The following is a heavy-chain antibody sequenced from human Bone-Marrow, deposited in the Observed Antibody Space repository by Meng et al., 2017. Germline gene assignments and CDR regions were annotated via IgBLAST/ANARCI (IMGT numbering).Heavy chain of an antibody. CDR1: GYTFTGYY. J-gene: IGHJ3*02. V-gene: IGHV1-2*02. CDR2: INPNSGGT. D-gene: IGHD3-22*01. Sequence: ASVKVSCKASGYTFTGYYMHWVRQAPGQGLEWMGWINPNSGGTNYAQKFQGRVTMTRDTSISTAYMELSRLRSDDTAVYYCARGRFDTHYYDSSGYWGAFDIWGQGTMVTVSS. CDR3: ARGRFDTHYYDSSGYWGAFDI.